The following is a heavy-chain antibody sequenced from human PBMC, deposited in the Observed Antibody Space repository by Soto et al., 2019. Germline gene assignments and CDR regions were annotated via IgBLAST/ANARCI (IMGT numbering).Heavy chain of an antibody. Sequence: EVQLAESGGGLAQPGGSLRLSCAASGFTLSGYAMDWVRQAPGKGLEYVSGISSNGVGTYYANSVQGRFTISRDNSKNTVYLQMGSLSPEDMEVDYCSRRARPDFYYMDVWGKGTTVTVSS. V-gene: IGHV3-64*01. CDR3: SRRARPDFYYMDV. CDR2: ISSNGVGT. J-gene: IGHJ6*03. D-gene: IGHD6-6*01. CDR1: GFTLSGYA.